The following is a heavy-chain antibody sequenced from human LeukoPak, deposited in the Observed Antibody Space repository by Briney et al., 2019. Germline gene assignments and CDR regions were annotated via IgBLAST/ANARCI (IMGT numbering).Heavy chain of an antibody. CDR3: ARDGEHVLAHDY. CDR1: GFTVSINY. V-gene: IGHV3-66*01. J-gene: IGHJ4*02. CDR2: IHRDGST. Sequence: GGSLRLSCAVSGFTVSINYMSWVRQAPGKGLEWVAIIHRDGSTYYADSVKGRFTISRDNSKNTLYIQMNNLRAEDTGVYYCARDGEHVLAHDYWGQGTLVTVSS. D-gene: IGHD3-10*01.